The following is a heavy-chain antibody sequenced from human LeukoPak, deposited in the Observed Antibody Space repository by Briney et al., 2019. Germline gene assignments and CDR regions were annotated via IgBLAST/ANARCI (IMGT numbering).Heavy chain of an antibody. J-gene: IGHJ4*02. CDR2: IETDGSST. D-gene: IGHD3-10*01. CDR3: ARDPFGESTY. Sequence: GGSLRLSCAASGFTFSSYWMHWVRQAPGEGLVWVSRIETDGSSTSYADSVQGRFTISRDNGMNTLYLQMNSLRAEDTAVYYCARDPFGESTYWGRGILVTVSS. CDR1: GFTFSSYW. V-gene: IGHV3-74*01.